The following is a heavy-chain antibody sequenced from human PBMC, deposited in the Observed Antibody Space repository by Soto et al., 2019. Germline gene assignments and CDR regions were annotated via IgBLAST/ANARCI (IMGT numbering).Heavy chain of an antibody. D-gene: IGHD2-8*01. Sequence: RGESLKISCKGSGYSFASYWIAWVRQMPGKGLEWMGIIYPGDSDTSYSPSFQGQVTISADKSISTAYLQWSSLKASDTAMYYYARQSNGMDVWGQGTTVTVSS. CDR2: IYPGDSDT. CDR1: GYSFASYW. V-gene: IGHV5-51*01. CDR3: ARQSNGMDV. J-gene: IGHJ6*02.